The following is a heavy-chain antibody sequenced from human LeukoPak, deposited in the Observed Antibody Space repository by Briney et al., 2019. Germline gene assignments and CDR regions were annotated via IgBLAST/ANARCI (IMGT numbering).Heavy chain of an antibody. D-gene: IGHD3-10*01. CDR3: ARAGFGELYGY. CDR1: GGSFSGYY. J-gene: IGHJ4*02. V-gene: IGHV4-34*01. Sequence: PSETLSLTCAVYGGSFSGYYWSWIRQPPGKGLEWIGEINHSGSTNYNPSLKSRVTISVDTSKNQFSLKLSSVTAADTAVYYCARAGFGELYGYWGQGTVVTVSS. CDR2: INHSGST.